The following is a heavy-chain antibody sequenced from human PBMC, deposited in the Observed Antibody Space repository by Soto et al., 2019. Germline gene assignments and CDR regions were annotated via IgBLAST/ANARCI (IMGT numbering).Heavy chain of an antibody. V-gene: IGHV3-7*03. CDR3: ARSYYDSSGYNHFDY. J-gene: IGHJ4*02. CDR1: GFTFSSYW. CDR2: IKQDGSEK. D-gene: IGHD3-22*01. Sequence: GSLRLSCAASGFTFSSYWMSWVRQAPGKGLEWVANIKQDGSEKYYVDSVKGRFTISRDNAKNSLYLQMNSLRAEDTAVYYCARSYYDSSGYNHFDYWGQGTLVT.